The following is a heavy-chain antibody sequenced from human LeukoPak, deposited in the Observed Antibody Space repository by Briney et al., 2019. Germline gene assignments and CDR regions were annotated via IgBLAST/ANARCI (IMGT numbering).Heavy chain of an antibody. D-gene: IGHD5-18*01. V-gene: IGHV1-2*02. Sequence: GASVKVSCKASGYTFTGYYMHWVRQAPGQGLEWMGWINPNSGGTNYAQKFQGRVTMTRDMSTSTVYMELSSLRSEDTAVYYCAREEGLMVDTYIKGWFDPWGQGTLVTVSS. CDR2: INPNSGGT. J-gene: IGHJ5*02. CDR1: GYTFTGYY. CDR3: AREEGLMVDTYIKGWFDP.